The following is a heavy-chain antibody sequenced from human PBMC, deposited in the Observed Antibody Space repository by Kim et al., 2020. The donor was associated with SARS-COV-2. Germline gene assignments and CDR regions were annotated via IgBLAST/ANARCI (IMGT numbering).Heavy chain of an antibody. J-gene: IGHJ4*02. CDR1: GGSVSSGSYY. CDR2: IYYSGGT. CDR3: AKEVRQQLANLDY. Sequence: SETLSLTCTVSGGSVSSGSYYWSWIRQPPGKGLEWIGYIYYSGGTNYNPSLKSRVTISIDTSKNQFSLKLSSVTAADTAVYYCAKEVRQQLANLDYWGQGTLVPVPS. V-gene: IGHV4-61*01. D-gene: IGHD6-13*01.